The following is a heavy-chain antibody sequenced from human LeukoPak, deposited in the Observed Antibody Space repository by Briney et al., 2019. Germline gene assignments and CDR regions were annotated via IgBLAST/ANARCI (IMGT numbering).Heavy chain of an antibody. Sequence: SETLSLTCNVSGGSLSSHYWSWVRQPAGKGLEWIGRIYSTGSTNYNPSLKSRVTMTVDTSKNQFSLRLNSVTAADTAVYYCVRTDYKYQFYYMDAWGKGTTVAVSS. D-gene: IGHD4-11*01. V-gene: IGHV4-4*07. CDR1: GGSLSSHY. CDR2: IYSTGST. J-gene: IGHJ6*03. CDR3: VRTDYKYQFYYMDA.